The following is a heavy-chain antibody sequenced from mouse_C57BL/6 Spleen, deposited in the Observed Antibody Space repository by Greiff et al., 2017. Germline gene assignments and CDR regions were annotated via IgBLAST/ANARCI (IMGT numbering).Heavy chain of an antibody. Sequence: EVKLVESGGGLVQPGGSMKLSCAASGFTFSDAWMDWVRQSPEKGLEWVAEIRNKANNHATYYAESVKGRFTISRDDSKMSVYLQMNSLRAEDTGIYYCTREDWYFDVWGTGTTVTVSS. V-gene: IGHV6-6*01. CDR3: TREDWYFDV. J-gene: IGHJ1*03. CDR2: IRNKANNHAT. CDR1: GFTFSDAW.